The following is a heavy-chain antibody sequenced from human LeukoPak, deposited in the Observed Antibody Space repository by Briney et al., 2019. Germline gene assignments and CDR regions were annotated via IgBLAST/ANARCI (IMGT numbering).Heavy chain of an antibody. CDR3: ATTPLVGATNIDY. CDR1: GGSISSSSYY. CDR2: IYYSGST. D-gene: IGHD1-26*01. V-gene: IGHV4-39*01. J-gene: IGHJ4*02. Sequence: SETLSLTCTVSGGSISSSSYYWGWIRQPPGKGLEWIGSIYYSGSTYYNLSLKSRVTISVDTSKNQFSLKLSSVTAADTAVYYCATTPLVGATNIDYWGQGTLVTVSS.